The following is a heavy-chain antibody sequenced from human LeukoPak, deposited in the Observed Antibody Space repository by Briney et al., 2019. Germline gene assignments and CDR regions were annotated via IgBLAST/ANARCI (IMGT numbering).Heavy chain of an antibody. CDR3: ATTVRVVVTYFDY. CDR2: IYYRGST. V-gene: IGHV4-39*01. Sequence: PSETLSLTCTVSGGSISSSSYYWGWIRQPPGKGLEWIGSIYYRGSTYYNPSLKSRVTISVDTSKNQFSLKLSSVTAADTAVYYCATTVRVVVTYFDYWGQGTLVTVSS. D-gene: IGHD2-15*01. J-gene: IGHJ4*02. CDR1: GGSISSSSYY.